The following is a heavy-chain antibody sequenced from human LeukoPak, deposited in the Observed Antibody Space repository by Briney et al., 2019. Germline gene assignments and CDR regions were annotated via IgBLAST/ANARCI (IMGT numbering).Heavy chain of an antibody. CDR1: GFTFSSYS. D-gene: IGHD3-22*01. CDR2: ISSSSYI. V-gene: IGHV3-21*01. CDR3: ASRTYYYDSSGPKEFDY. J-gene: IGHJ4*02. Sequence: PGGSLRLSCAASGFTFSSYSMNWVRQAPGKGLEWVSSISSSSYIYYADSVKGRFTISRDNAKNSLYLQMNSLRAEDTAVYYCASRTYYYDSSGPKEFDYWGQGTLVTVSS.